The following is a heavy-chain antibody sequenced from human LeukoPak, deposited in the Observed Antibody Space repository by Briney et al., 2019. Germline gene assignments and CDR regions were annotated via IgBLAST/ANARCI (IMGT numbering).Heavy chain of an antibody. Sequence: WMGRIIPILGIANYAQKFQGRVTITADKSTSTAYMELSSLRSEDTAVYYCARGVTATKIDYWGQGTLVTVSS. D-gene: IGHD2-21*02. CDR2: IIPILGIA. J-gene: IGHJ4*02. V-gene: IGHV1-69*02. CDR3: ARGVTATKIDY.